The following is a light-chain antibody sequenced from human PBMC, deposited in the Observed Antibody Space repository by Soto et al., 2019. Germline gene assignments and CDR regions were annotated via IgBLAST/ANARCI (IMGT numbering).Light chain of an antibody. V-gene: IGKV3-15*01. J-gene: IGKJ1*01. CDR2: GAS. Sequence: EIVMTHSPATLSVSPGERATLSCRASQSISSNLAWYQQKPGQAPRLLISGASTRATGIPARFSGSGSGTEFSLTISSLQSEDFAVYYCQQYNNWPRTFGQGTKV. CDR1: QSISSN. CDR3: QQYNNWPRT.